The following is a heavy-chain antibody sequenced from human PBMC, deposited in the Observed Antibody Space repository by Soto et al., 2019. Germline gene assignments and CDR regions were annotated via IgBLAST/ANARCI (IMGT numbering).Heavy chain of an antibody. V-gene: IGHV3-30-3*01. CDR3: ARGEQRWLQFRGFDY. CDR2: ISYDGSNK. J-gene: IGHJ4*02. D-gene: IGHD5-12*01. CDR1: GFTFSSYA. Sequence: ESVGGVVQPGRSLRLSCAASGFTFSSYAMHWVRQAPGKGLEWVAVISYDGSNKYYADSVKGRFTISRDNSKNTLYLQMNSLRAEDTAVYYCARGEQRWLQFRGFDYWGQGTLVTVSS.